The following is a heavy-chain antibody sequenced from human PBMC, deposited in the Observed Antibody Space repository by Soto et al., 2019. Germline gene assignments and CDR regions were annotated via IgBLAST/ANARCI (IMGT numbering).Heavy chain of an antibody. CDR1: GFNFSDAW. D-gene: IGHD7-27*01. V-gene: IGHV3-15*07. Sequence: EVQLVQSGGDLVKPGGSLRLSCAASGFNFSDAWMNWVRQAPGKGLEWVGRIKSKAGGGTTDSTTPVKGRFIISRDDSKNTVYLQMSSLKTEDTAVYYCTTSNWGGAGDYWGQGTLVTVSS. J-gene: IGHJ4*02. CDR2: IKSKAGGGTT. CDR3: TTSNWGGAGDY.